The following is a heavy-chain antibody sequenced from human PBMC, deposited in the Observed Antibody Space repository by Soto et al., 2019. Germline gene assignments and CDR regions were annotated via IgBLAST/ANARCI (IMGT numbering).Heavy chain of an antibody. J-gene: IGHJ6*03. V-gene: IGHV4-34*01. D-gene: IGHD3-10*01. Sequence: QVQLQQWGAGLLKPSETLSLTCAVYGGSFSGYYWSWIRQPPGKGLEWIGEINHSGSTNYNPSLKSRVTISVDTSKNQFSLKLSSVTAADTAVYYCARAYGSWSYQDYYYYMDVWGKGTTVTVSS. CDR3: ARAYGSWSYQDYYYYMDV. CDR1: GGSFSGYY. CDR2: INHSGST.